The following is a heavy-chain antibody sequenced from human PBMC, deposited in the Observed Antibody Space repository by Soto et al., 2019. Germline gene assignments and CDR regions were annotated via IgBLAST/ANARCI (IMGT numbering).Heavy chain of an antibody. CDR1: GGSISSGGYY. D-gene: IGHD3-22*01. CDR3: ASLGRAYYYDSSGYYPSSYYYYGMDV. Sequence: QVQLQESGPGLVKPSQTLSLTCTVSGGSISSGGYYWSWIRQHPGKGLEWIGYIYYSGSTYYNPSLKSRVTISVDTSKNQFSLKLSSVTAADTAVYYCASLGRAYYYDSSGYYPSSYYYYGMDVWGQGTTVTVSS. V-gene: IGHV4-31*03. J-gene: IGHJ6*02. CDR2: IYYSGST.